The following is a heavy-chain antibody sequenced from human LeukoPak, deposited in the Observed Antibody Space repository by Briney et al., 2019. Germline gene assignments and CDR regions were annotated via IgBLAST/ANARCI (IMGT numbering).Heavy chain of an antibody. CDR1: GGSMSGFEYY. Sequence: KPSETLSLTCTVSGGSMSGFEYYWSWIRQSPGKGLEWIGYIYYTETSYNPSLKSRVTISADTSKSQFSLKLYSVTAADTAVYYCATRKLGNDYWGQGTLVTVSS. V-gene: IGHV4-61*08. CDR3: ATRKLGNDY. CDR2: IYYTET. J-gene: IGHJ4*02. D-gene: IGHD7-27*01.